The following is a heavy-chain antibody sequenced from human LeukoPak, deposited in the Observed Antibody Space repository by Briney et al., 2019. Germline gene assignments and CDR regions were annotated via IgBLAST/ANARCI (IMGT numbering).Heavy chain of an antibody. Sequence: PGGSLRLSCAASGFTFDDYGMSWVRQAPGKGLEWVSGINLNVGSTGYADSVKGRFPITRDNAKNSLYLQMNSLRAEDTALYHCARRCSGGSCYYAFDIWGQGTMVTVSS. D-gene: IGHD2-15*01. CDR1: GFTFDDYG. CDR3: ARRCSGGSCYYAFDI. J-gene: IGHJ3*02. CDR2: INLNVGST. V-gene: IGHV3-20*01.